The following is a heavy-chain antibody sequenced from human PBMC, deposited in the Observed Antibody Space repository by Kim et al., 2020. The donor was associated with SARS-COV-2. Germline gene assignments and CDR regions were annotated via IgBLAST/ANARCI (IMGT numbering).Heavy chain of an antibody. CDR1: GYTFTSYG. V-gene: IGHV1-18*04. CDR3: ARDQGVRYYGSGSNYYYYGMDV. Sequence: ASVKVSCKASGYTFTSYGISWVRQAPGQGLEWMGWISAYNGNTNYAQKLQGRVTMTTDTSTSTAYMELRSLRSDDTAVYYCARDQGVRYYGSGSNYYYYGMDVWGQGTTVTVSS. CDR2: ISAYNGNT. D-gene: IGHD3-10*01. J-gene: IGHJ6*02.